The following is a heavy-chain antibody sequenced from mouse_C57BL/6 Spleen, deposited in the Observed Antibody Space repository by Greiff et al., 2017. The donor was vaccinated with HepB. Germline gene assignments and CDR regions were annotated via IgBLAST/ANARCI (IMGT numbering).Heavy chain of an antibody. J-gene: IGHJ1*03. CDR2: INPNNGGT. V-gene: IGHV1-18*01. CDR3: ARGVLRGGWYFDV. D-gene: IGHD1-1*01. CDR1: GYTFTDYN. Sequence: EVKLMESGPELVKPGASVKIPCKASGYTFTDYNMDWVKQSHGKSLEWIGDINPNNGGTIYNQKFKGKATLTVDKSSSTAYMELRSLTSEDTAVYYCARGVLRGGWYFDVWGTGTTVTVSS.